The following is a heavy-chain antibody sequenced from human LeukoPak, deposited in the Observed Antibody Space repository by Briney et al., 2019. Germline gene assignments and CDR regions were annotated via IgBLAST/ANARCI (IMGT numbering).Heavy chain of an antibody. V-gene: IGHV3-48*03. J-gene: IGHJ4*02. CDR2: ISSSGTTI. D-gene: IGHD4-23*01. CDR1: GFTFSSSE. CDR3: AKLTPFDY. Sequence: PGGSLILSCAASGFTFSSSEMNWVRQAPGKGLEWVSHISSSGTTIYYADSVKGRFTISRDNAKNSVYLQMNSLRVEDTAVYYCAKLTPFDYWGQGTLVTVSS.